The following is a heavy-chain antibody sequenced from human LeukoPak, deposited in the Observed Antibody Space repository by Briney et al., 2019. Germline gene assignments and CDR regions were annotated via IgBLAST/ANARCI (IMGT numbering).Heavy chain of an antibody. CDR2: ISGSGGST. J-gene: IGHJ4*02. V-gene: IGHV3-23*01. CDR3: AKASTYYYGSGSYYYVY. D-gene: IGHD3-10*01. CDR1: GFTFSSYA. Sequence: GGSLRLSCAASGFTFSSYAMSWVRQAPGKRLEWVSAISGSGGSTYYADSVKGRFTISRDNSKNTLYLQMDSLRAEDTAVYYCAKASTYYYGSGSYYYVYWGQGTLVTVSS.